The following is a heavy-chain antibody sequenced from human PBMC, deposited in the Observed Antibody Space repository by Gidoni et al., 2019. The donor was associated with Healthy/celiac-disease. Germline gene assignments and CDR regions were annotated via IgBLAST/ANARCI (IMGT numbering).Heavy chain of an antibody. Sequence: QVQLVESGGGVVQPGRSLRLSCAASGFTFSSYGMHWVRQAPGKGLEWVAVISYDGSNKYYADSVKGRFTISRDNSKNTLYLQMNSLRAEDTAVYYCAKDRQGYTHTGPGGYYYGMDVWGQGTTVTVSS. V-gene: IGHV3-30*18. CDR3: AKDRQGYTHTGPGGYYYGMDV. J-gene: IGHJ6*02. CDR2: ISYDGSNK. CDR1: GFTFSSYG. D-gene: IGHD2-2*02.